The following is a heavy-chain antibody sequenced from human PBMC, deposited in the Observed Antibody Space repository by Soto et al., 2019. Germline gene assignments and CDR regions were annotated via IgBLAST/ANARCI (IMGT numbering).Heavy chain of an antibody. CDR1: GFTFSNAW. CDR3: TTEGDDILTGYSHYYYGMDV. CDR2: IKSKTDGGTT. V-gene: IGHV3-15*07. Sequence: GGSLRLSCAASGFTFSNAWMNWVRQAPGKGLEWVGRIKSKTDGGTTDYAAPVKGRFTISRHDSKNTLYLQMNSLKTEDTAVYYCTTEGDDILTGYSHYYYGMDVWGQGTTVTVSS. D-gene: IGHD3-9*01. J-gene: IGHJ6*02.